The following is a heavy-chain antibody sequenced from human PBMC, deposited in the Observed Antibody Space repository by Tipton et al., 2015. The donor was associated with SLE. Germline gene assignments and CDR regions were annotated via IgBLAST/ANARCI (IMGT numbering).Heavy chain of an antibody. V-gene: IGHV4-59*08. J-gene: IGHJ2*01. Sequence: TLSLTCTVSGGSISSYYWSWIRQPPGKGLEWIGYIYSSGSTNYNPSLKSRVIISVDTSKNQFSVKVRSVTAADTAVYYCARHRSQGYFDLWGRGTLATVSS. CDR3: ARHRSQGYFDL. CDR1: GGSISSYY. D-gene: IGHD1-26*01. CDR2: IYSSGST.